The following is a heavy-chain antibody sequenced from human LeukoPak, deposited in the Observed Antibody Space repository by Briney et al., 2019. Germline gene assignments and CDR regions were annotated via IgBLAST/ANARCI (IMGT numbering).Heavy chain of an antibody. CDR3: ARGPPYSSSWYNPYYYFDY. Sequence: GGSLRLSCAASGFTFSSYAMHWVRQAPGKGLEWVAVISYDGSNKYYADSVKGRFTISRDNAKNTLYLQMNSLRAEDTAVYYCARGPPYSSSWYNPYYYFDYWGQGTLVTVSS. V-gene: IGHV3-30-3*01. D-gene: IGHD6-13*01. CDR1: GFTFSSYA. J-gene: IGHJ4*02. CDR2: ISYDGSNK.